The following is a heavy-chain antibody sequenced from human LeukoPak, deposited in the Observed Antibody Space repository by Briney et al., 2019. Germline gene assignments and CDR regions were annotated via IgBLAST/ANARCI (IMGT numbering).Heavy chain of an antibody. CDR3: VRERFGAIVEN. Sequence: GGSLRLSCAASGFTVSSNYMSWVRQAPGKGLEWVSVIYSGGSTYYADSVKGRFTISRDNSKNTLYLQMNSLRAEDTALYFCVRERFGAIVENWGQGALVIVSS. V-gene: IGHV3-53*01. CDR2: IYSGGST. CDR1: GFTVSSNY. J-gene: IGHJ4*02. D-gene: IGHD5-24*01.